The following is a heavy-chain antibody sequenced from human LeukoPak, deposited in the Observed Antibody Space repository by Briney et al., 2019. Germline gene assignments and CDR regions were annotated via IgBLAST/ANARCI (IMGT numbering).Heavy chain of an antibody. D-gene: IGHD1-1*01. CDR2: INHSGST. J-gene: IGHJ6*03. CDR1: GGSFSGYY. CDR3: ARPPTGPYYYYYYMDV. V-gene: IGHV4-34*01. Sequence: PSETLSLTCAVYGGSFSGYYWSWIRQPPGKGLEWIGEINHSGSTNYNPSLKSRVTISVDTSKNQFSLKLSSVTAADTAVYYCARPPTGPYYYYYYMDVWGKGTTVTVSS.